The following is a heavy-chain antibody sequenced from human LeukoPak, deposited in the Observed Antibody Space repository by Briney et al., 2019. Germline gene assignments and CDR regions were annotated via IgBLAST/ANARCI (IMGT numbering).Heavy chain of an antibody. CDR3: ARVGSGPWRNYYDY. J-gene: IGHJ4*02. Sequence: GRSLRLSCAATGFTFSCHAMHWLRQVPGKGLQWVLGISHDGDNKYYPDSVKGRFIVSRDNSKNTLSLEMNSLRAEDTGLYCCARVGSGPWRNYYDYWGQGTPVTVSS. D-gene: IGHD3-3*01. V-gene: IGHV3-30-3*01. CDR2: ISHDGDNK. CDR1: GFTFSCHA.